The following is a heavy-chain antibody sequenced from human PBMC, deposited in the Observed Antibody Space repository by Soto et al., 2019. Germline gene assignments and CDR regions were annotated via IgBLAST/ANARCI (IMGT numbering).Heavy chain of an antibody. V-gene: IGHV5-10-1*01. CDR1: THSFTSSW. Sequence: PGESLKISCKGSTHSFTSSWINWVRQTPGKGLEWMGRIDPTDSYTNYNPSLKSRVTISVDTSKNQFSLKLSSVTAADTAVYYCARGPDYGDYDWYYYYGMDVWGQGTTVTVSS. CDR3: ARGPDYGDYDWYYYYGMDV. CDR2: IDPTDSYT. D-gene: IGHD4-17*01. J-gene: IGHJ6*02.